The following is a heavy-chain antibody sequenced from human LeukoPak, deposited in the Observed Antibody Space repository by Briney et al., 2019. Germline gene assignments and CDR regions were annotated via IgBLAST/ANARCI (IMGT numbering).Heavy chain of an antibody. Sequence: GGSLRLSCAASGFTFGDYTMHWVRQAPGKGLEWVSLITWDGDNTYYADSVKGRFTISRDNSKNSLYLLMNSLRSEDTAFYYCAKDPHPGYTYGYFEYWGQGTLVTVSS. D-gene: IGHD5-18*01. CDR3: AKDPHPGYTYGYFEY. J-gene: IGHJ4*02. CDR1: GFTFGDYT. CDR2: ITWDGDNT. V-gene: IGHV3-43*01.